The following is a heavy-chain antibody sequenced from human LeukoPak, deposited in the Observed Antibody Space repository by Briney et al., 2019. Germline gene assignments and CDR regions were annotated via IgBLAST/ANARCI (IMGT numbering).Heavy chain of an antibody. J-gene: IGHJ5*02. CDR1: GGSFSGYY. D-gene: IGHD3-10*01. CDR3: ARECAYGSGTNWFDP. V-gene: IGHV4-34*01. Sequence: SETLSLTCAVYGGSFSGYYWSWIRQPPGKGLEWTGEINHSGSTNYNPSLKSRVTISVDTSKNQFSLKLSSVTAADTAVYYCARECAYGSGTNWFDPWGQGTLVTVSS. CDR2: INHSGST.